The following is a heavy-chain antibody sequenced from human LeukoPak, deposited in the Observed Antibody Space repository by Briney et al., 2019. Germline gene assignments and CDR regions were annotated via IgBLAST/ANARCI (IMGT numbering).Heavy chain of an antibody. J-gene: IGHJ3*02. D-gene: IGHD3-22*01. V-gene: IGHV3-23*01. CDR1: GFTFSSYA. CDR2: ISGSGGST. Sequence: PGGSLRLSCAASGFTFSSYAMSWVRQAPGKGLEWVSAISGSGGSTYYADSVKGRFTISRDNSKDTLYLQMNSLRAEDTAVYYCAKADYYDSSHDAFDIWGQGTMVTVSS. CDR3: AKADYYDSSHDAFDI.